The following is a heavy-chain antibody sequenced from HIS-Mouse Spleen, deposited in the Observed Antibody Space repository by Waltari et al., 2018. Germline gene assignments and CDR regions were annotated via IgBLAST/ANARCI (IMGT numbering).Heavy chain of an antibody. CDR2: IYYSGST. D-gene: IGHD3-16*01. CDR3: ARAPIRGYWYFDL. Sequence: QVQLQESGPGLVKPSQTLSLTCTFPGGSISSGGYSWSWIRQHPGKGLEWIGYIYYSGSTYYNPSLKSRVTISVDTSKNQFSLKLSSVTAADTAVYYCARAPIRGYWYFDLWGRGTLVTVSS. V-gene: IGHV4-31*03. CDR1: GGSISSGGYS. J-gene: IGHJ2*01.